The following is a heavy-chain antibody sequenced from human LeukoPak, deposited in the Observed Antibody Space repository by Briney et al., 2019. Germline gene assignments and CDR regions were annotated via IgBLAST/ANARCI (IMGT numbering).Heavy chain of an antibody. CDR3: ARGRRMIVARTIFDY. D-gene: IGHD3-22*01. CDR1: GGSFSGYY. J-gene: IGHJ4*02. CDR2: INHSGST. V-gene: IGHV4-34*01. Sequence: PSETLSLTCAVYGGSFSGYYWSWIRQPPGKGLEWIGEINHSGSTNYNPSLKSRVTISVDTSKNQFSLKLSSVTAADTAVYYCARGRRMIVARTIFDYWGQGTLVTVSS.